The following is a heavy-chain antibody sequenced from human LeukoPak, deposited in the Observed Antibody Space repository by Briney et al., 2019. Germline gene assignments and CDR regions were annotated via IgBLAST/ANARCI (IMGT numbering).Heavy chain of an antibody. Sequence: GGSLRLSCAAAGFTISRKYMSWVRQGPGERLEWVSIIYSDGRTYYTDSVKGRFTISRDSSKNTLYLQINSLRAEDTAVYYCYGIRLGDGFDVWGQRTMVIVSS. D-gene: IGHD3-16*01. CDR2: IYSDGRT. V-gene: IGHV3-53*01. CDR1: GFTISRKY. J-gene: IGHJ3*01. CDR3: YGIRLGDGFDV.